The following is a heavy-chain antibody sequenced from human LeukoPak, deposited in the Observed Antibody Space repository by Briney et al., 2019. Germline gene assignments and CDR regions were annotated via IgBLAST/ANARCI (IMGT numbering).Heavy chain of an antibody. CDR3: WGVLCFGDISINPGDY. Sequence: PGGSLRLSCAASGFTFSSYAMHWVRQAPGKGLEWVAVISYDGSNKYYADSGKGRFTISRDKSKNTLYLQMIRLRPEDTAVYWVWGVLCFGDISINPGDYWGQGTLVTVSS. CDR2: ISYDGSNK. J-gene: IGHJ4*02. D-gene: IGHD3-10*01. V-gene: IGHV3-30-3*01. CDR1: GFTFSSYA.